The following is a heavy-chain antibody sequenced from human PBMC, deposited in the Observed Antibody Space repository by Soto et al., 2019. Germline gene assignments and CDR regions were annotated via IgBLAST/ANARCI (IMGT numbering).Heavy chain of an antibody. CDR2: ISSSSSYI. D-gene: IGHD3-9*01. Sequence: GGSLRLSCAASGFTFSSYSMNWVRQAPGKGLEWVSSISSSSSYIYYADSVKGRFTISRDNAKNSLYLQMNSLRAEDTAVYYCARVLRYFDSNWFDPWGQGTLVTVSS. J-gene: IGHJ5*02. V-gene: IGHV3-21*01. CDR1: GFTFSSYS. CDR3: ARVLRYFDSNWFDP.